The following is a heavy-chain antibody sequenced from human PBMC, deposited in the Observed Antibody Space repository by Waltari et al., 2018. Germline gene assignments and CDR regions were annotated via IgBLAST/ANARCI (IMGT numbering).Heavy chain of an antibody. D-gene: IGHD2-2*03. CDR3: ARVADGSYGVFDY. CDR1: GFTFSSYS. CDR2: ISSSSSTI. Sequence: EVQLVESGGGLVQPGGSLRLSFAASGFTFSSYSMNWVRRAPGKGLDWVADISSSSSTIYYADSVKGRFTISRDNAKNSLYLQMNSLRAEDTAVYYCARVADGSYGVFDYWGQGTLVTVSS. V-gene: IGHV3-48*01. J-gene: IGHJ4*02.